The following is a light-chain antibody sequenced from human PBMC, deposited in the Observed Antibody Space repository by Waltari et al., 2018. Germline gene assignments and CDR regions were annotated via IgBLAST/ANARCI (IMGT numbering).Light chain of an antibody. CDR3: HQSSSLPYT. CDR1: QNIGSS. Sequence: DIVLTQSTDLQSVTPKEKVTITCRASQNIGSSLHWYQQKPDQSPTLLIKYASQSISGVPTRFSGGGSETDFTLTMNRLKAEDAAAYCCHQSSSLPYTFGQGTKLEIK. V-gene: IGKV6D-21*02. J-gene: IGKJ2*01. CDR2: YAS.